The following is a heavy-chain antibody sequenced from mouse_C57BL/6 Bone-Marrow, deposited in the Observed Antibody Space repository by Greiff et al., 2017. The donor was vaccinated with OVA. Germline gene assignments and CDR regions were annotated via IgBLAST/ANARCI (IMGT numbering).Heavy chain of an antibody. V-gene: IGHV1-64*01. Sequence: VQLQQPGAELVKPGASVKLSCKASGYTFTSYWMHWVKQRPGQGLEWIGMIHPNSGSTNYNEKFKSKATLTVDKSSSTAYMQLSSLTSEDSAVYYCANIYYGNHWYFDVWGTGTTVTVSS. CDR3: ANIYYGNHWYFDV. J-gene: IGHJ1*03. CDR1: GYTFTSYW. CDR2: IHPNSGST. D-gene: IGHD2-1*01.